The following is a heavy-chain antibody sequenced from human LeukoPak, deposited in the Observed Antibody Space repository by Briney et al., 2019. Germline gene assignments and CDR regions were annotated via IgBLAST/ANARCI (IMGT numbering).Heavy chain of an antibody. Sequence: GGSLRLSCAASGFTFSSYAMSWVREAPGKGLEWVSAIRGSGGSTYYADSVKGRFTISRDNSKNTLYLQMNSLRAEDAAVYYCARESSTAGSGLFDYWGQGTLVTVSS. V-gene: IGHV3-23*01. D-gene: IGHD3-10*01. CDR2: IRGSGGST. CDR3: ARESSTAGSGLFDY. J-gene: IGHJ4*02. CDR1: GFTFSSYA.